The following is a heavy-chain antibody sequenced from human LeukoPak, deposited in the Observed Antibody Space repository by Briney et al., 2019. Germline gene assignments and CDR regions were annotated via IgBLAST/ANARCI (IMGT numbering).Heavy chain of an antibody. CDR1: GFTLSNYG. Sequence: GGSLRLSCAASGFTLSNYGIHWVRQAPGKGLEWVAFIRYDGSNKYYTDSVKGRFTISRDNSKNTLYLQMNSLRAEDTAVYYCAKDAAAGTWYYFDYWGQGTLVTVSS. V-gene: IGHV3-30*02. CDR3: AKDAAAGTWYYFDY. CDR2: IRYDGSNK. J-gene: IGHJ4*02. D-gene: IGHD6-13*01.